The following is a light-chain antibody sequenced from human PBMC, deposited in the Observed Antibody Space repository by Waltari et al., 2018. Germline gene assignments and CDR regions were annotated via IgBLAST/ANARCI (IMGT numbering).Light chain of an antibody. V-gene: IGLV2-18*01. CDR3: NLYAGSSTLGV. J-gene: IGLJ3*02. CDR1: STDVGGYDR. CDR2: DVS. Sequence: QSALTQPPSVSGSPGQSVTISCTGISTDVGGYDRVSWYQQSPGTAPKLMISDVSNRPSGFPDRFSGSKSGNTASLTIAGLQAEDEADHYCNLYAGSSTLGVFGGGTKLTVL.